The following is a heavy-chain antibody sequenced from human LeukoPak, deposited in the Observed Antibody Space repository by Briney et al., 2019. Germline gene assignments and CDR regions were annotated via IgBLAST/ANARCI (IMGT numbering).Heavy chain of an antibody. CDR2: IYYSGST. D-gene: IGHD5-24*01. V-gene: IGHV4-61*01. CDR1: GGSVSSGSYY. Sequence: SETLSLTCTVSGGSVSSGSYYWSWIRQPPGKGLEWIGYIYYSGSTNYNPSLKSRVTISVDTSKNQFSLKLSSVTAADTAVYYCARRRGAYNVKYFDYWGQGTLVTVSS. CDR3: ARRRGAYNVKYFDY. J-gene: IGHJ4*02.